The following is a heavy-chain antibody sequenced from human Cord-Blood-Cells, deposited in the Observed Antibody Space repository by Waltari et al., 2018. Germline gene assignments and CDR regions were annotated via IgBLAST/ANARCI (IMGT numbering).Heavy chain of an antibody. J-gene: IGHJ3*02. D-gene: IGHD7-27*01. Sequence: VQLVQAGAEVKKPGAAVKVSCKASAYTFTGYAIPWVRQAPGQGLEWRGGINPNSGGTNYAQKFQGWVTMTRDTSISTAYMELSRLRSDDTAVYYCATLTGDAFDIWGQGTMVTVSS. V-gene: IGHV1-2*04. CDR1: AYTFTGYA. CDR2: INPNSGGT. CDR3: ATLTGDAFDI.